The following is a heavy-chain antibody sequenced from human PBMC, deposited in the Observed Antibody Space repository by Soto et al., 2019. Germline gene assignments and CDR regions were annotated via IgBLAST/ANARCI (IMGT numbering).Heavy chain of an antibody. CDR2: IYYSGST. D-gene: IGHD3-9*01. J-gene: IGHJ4*02. CDR1: GGSISSYY. CDR3: ARHFHDILTGYPTYYFDY. V-gene: IGHV4-59*08. Sequence: SETLSLTCTVSGGSISSYYWSWIRQPPGKGLEWIGYIYYSGSTNYNPSLESRVTISVDTSKNQFSLKLSSVTAADTAVYYCARHFHDILTGYPTYYFDYRGQGTLVTVSS.